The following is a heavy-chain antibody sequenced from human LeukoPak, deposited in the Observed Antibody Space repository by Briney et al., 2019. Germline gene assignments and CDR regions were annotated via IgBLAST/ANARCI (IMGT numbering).Heavy chain of an antibody. CDR2: IKQDGSEK. J-gene: IGHJ4*02. Sequence: GGSLRLSCAASGFAFSNYWMNWVRQTPGKGLEWVAIIKQDGSEKYYVDSLKGRFTISRDNTKNLLYLQMNNLRAEDTAVYYCARLTRSGSSGWYTFDYWGQGTLVTVSS. CDR1: GFAFSNYW. CDR3: ARLTRSGSSGWYTFDY. V-gene: IGHV3-7*01. D-gene: IGHD6-19*01.